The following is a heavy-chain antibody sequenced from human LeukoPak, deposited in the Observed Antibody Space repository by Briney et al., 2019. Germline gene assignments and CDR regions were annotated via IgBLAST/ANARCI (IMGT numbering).Heavy chain of an antibody. V-gene: IGHV3-23*01. CDR2: ISGSGGST. CDR1: GFTFSSYA. D-gene: IGHD2-2*01. Sequence: PGGSLRLSCAASGFTFSSYAMSWVRQAPGKGLEWVSAISGSGGSTYYADSVKGRFTISRDNSKNTLYLQMNSLRAEDTAVYHCAKKNRDIVVVPAATYDYWGQGTLVTVSS. CDR3: AKKNRDIVVVPAATYDY. J-gene: IGHJ4*02.